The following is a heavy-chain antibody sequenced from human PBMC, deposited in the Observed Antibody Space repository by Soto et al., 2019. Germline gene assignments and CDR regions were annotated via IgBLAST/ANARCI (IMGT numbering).Heavy chain of an antibody. CDR1: VGSISISSYY. V-gene: IGHV4-39*01. CDR2: IYYSGST. Sequence: PSETLCVTCNFSVGSISISSYYWGWIRQPPGKGLEWIGSIYYSGSTYYNPSLKSRVTISVDTSKNQFSLKLSSVTAADTAVFYCARHRASNWFDPWGQGTMVTVSS. D-gene: IGHD5-12*01. J-gene: IGHJ5*02. CDR3: ARHRASNWFDP.